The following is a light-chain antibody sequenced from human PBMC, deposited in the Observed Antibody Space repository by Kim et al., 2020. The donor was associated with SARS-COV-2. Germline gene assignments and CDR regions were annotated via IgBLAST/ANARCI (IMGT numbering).Light chain of an antibody. Sequence: QSALTQPASVSGSPGQSITISCTGTSSDVGGYNYVSWYQQHPGKAPKLMIYDVSYRPSGVSNRFSGSKSGNTASLTISGLQAEDEADYYCSSYTSSSTLWVFGGGTQLTVL. V-gene: IGLV2-14*03. CDR3: SSYTSSSTLWV. CDR1: SSDVGGYNY. J-gene: IGLJ3*02. CDR2: DVS.